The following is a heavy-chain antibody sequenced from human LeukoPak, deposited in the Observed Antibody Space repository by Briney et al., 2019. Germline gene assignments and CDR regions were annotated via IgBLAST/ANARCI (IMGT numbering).Heavy chain of an antibody. D-gene: IGHD2-15*01. CDR1: GYTFTSYD. J-gene: IGHJ6*02. Sequence: ASVKVSCKASGYTFTSYDINWVRQATGQGLEWMGWMNPNSGNTGYAQKFQGRVTMTRNTSISTAYMELSSLRSEDTAVYYCARGESCSGGSCYSWVLYYYYYYGMDVWGQGTTVTVPS. CDR3: ARGESCSGGSCYSWVLYYYYYYGMDV. CDR2: MNPNSGNT. V-gene: IGHV1-8*01.